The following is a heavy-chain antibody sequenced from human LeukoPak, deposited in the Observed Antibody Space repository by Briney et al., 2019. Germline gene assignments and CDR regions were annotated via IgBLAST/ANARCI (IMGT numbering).Heavy chain of an antibody. D-gene: IGHD3-22*01. CDR2: ISSSSSYI. Sequence: GGSLRLSCAASGFTFSSYSMNWVRQAPGKGLEWVSSISSSSSYIYYADSVKGRFTISRDNAKNSLYLQMNSLRAEDTAVYYCARAASSGYDAPWYYYGMDVWGQGTTVTVSS. CDR1: GFTFSSYS. J-gene: IGHJ6*02. V-gene: IGHV3-21*01. CDR3: ARAASSGYDAPWYYYGMDV.